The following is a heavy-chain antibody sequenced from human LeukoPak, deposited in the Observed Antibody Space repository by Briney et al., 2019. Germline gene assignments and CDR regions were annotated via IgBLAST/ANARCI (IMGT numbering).Heavy chain of an antibody. Sequence: GGSLRLSCAASGFTFDDYGMSWVRQAPGKGLEWVSGINWNGGRTGYADSVKGRFTISRDNAKNSLYLQMNSLRAEDTALYHCTRYPIHNDDILTGPIDYWGQGTLVAVSS. CDR3: TRYPIHNDDILTGPIDY. CDR2: INWNGGRT. CDR1: GFTFDDYG. D-gene: IGHD3-9*01. V-gene: IGHV3-20*01. J-gene: IGHJ4*02.